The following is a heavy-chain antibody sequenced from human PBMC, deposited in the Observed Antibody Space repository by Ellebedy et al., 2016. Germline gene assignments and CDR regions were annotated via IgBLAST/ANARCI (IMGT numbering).Heavy chain of an antibody. CDR2: INHSGST. J-gene: IGHJ5*02. D-gene: IGHD2-2*01. V-gene: IGHV4-34*01. CDR3: ARGGPYQLLLRNPNWFDP. Sequence: SETLSLTXAVSGGSFSGYYWSWIRQPPGKGLEWIGEINHSGSTNYNPSLKSRVTISVDTSKNQFSLKLSSVTAADTAVYYCARGGPYQLLLRNPNWFDPWGQGTLVTVSS. CDR1: GGSFSGYY.